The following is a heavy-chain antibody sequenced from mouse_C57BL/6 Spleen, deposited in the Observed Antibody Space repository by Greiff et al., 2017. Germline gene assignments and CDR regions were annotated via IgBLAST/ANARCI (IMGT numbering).Heavy chain of an antibody. J-gene: IGHJ1*03. Sequence: VQLQQPGTELVKPGASVKLSCKASGYTFTSYWMHWVKQRPGQGLVWIGNINPSNGGTNYNEKFKSKATLTVDKSSSTAYMQLSSLTSVDSAVYYCARDYGSSYWYFDVWGTGTTVTVSS. V-gene: IGHV1-53*01. CDR3: ARDYGSSYWYFDV. D-gene: IGHD1-1*01. CDR2: INPSNGGT. CDR1: GYTFTSYW.